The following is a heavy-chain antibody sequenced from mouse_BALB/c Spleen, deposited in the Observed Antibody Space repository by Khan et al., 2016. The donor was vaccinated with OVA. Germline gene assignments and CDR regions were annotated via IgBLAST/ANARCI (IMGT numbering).Heavy chain of an antibody. CDR1: GFSLTSYG. CDR3: ARWFDGYSSLYAIDY. V-gene: IGHV2-6*02. CDR2: IWSDGST. J-gene: IGHJ4*01. D-gene: IGHD2-3*01. Sequence: VELVESGPGLVAPSQSLSITCTVSGFSLTSYGIHWVRQTPGKGLEWLGGIWSDGSTNYNSGLKYRLSISKDNSKSQVFLKMNSLQTDDTAIYSCARWFDGYSSLYAIDYWGQGTSVTVSS.